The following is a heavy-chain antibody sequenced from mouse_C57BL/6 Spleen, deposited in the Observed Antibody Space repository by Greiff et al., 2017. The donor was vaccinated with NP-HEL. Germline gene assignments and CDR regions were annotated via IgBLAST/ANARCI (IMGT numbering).Heavy chain of an antibody. Sequence: VQLQQPGTELVKPGASVKLSCTASGYTFTSYCMHWVKQRPGQGLEWIGNINPSDGGTNYNEKFKGKATLTVDTSSSTAYMQLSSLTSEDSAVYYGATRLGTTDWDYWGQGTTLTVSS. D-gene: IGHD1-1*01. CDR3: ATRLGTTDWDY. J-gene: IGHJ2*01. V-gene: IGHV1-53*01. CDR2: INPSDGGT. CDR1: GYTFTSYC.